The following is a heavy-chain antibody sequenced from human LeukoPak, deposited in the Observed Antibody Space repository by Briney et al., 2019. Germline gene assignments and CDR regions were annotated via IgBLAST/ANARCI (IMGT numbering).Heavy chain of an antibody. D-gene: IGHD2-2*02. Sequence: ASVKLSCKASGYTFTGYYMHWVRQAPGRGLEWMGWINPNSGGTNYAQKFQGRVTMTRDTSISTAYMELSRLRSDDTAVYSCATDPTSPTRYCSSTSCYKTRWFDPWGQGTLVTVSS. V-gene: IGHV1-2*02. CDR3: ATDPTSPTRYCSSTSCYKTRWFDP. J-gene: IGHJ5*02. CDR2: INPNSGGT. CDR1: GYTFTGYY.